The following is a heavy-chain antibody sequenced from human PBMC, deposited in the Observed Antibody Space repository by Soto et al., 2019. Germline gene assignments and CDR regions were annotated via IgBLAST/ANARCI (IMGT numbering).Heavy chain of an antibody. J-gene: IGHJ3*02. CDR1: GFTFSSYW. CDR2: IKQDGSEK. CDR3: ARDRYFDWLFQVRPNDAFDI. V-gene: IGHV3-7*01. Sequence: GGSLRLSCAASGFTFSSYWMSWVRQAPGKGLEWVANIKQDGSEKYYVDSVKGRFTISRDNAKNSLYLQMNSLRAEDTAVYYCARDRYFDWLFQVRPNDAFDIWGQGTMVTVSS. D-gene: IGHD3-9*01.